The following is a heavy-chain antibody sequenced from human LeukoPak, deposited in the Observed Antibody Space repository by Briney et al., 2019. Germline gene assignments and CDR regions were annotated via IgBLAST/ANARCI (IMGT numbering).Heavy chain of an antibody. CDR2: IKQDGRVK. CDR1: GFTFPNYW. CDR3: ARDRDDGGFDY. Sequence: GGSLRLSCVASGFTFPNYWMSWVRQAPEKGLEWVANIKQDGRVKQYVDSMKGRFTISRDNAKNSLYLQMNSLRAEDTAVYYCARDRDDGGFDYWGQGILVTVSS. J-gene: IGHJ4*02. V-gene: IGHV3-7*01. D-gene: IGHD4-23*01.